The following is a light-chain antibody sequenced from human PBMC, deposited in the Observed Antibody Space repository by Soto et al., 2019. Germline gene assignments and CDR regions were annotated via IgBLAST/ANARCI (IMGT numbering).Light chain of an antibody. CDR1: HSVGNNY. V-gene: IGKV3-20*01. CDR2: EAS. J-gene: IGKJ4*01. Sequence: ENVLTQSPGTLSASPGDRVTLSCRASHSVGNNYLAWFQQKPGQAPRLLIDEASRRATGIPDRFSGSGSGTYFTLTISRLEPEDFAVYYCQQCAASPLTFGGGTKVEIK. CDR3: QQCAASPLT.